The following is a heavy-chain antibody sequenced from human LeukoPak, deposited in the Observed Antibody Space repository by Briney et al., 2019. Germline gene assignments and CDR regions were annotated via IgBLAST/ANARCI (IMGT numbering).Heavy chain of an antibody. D-gene: IGHD6-13*01. CDR2: INPSGDST. J-gene: IGHJ4*02. Sequence: ASVKVSCKASGYXFTSYYMHWVRQAPGQGLEWMGVINPSGDSTTYAQKFQGRVTMTRDTSTSTVYMELSSLRSEDTAVYYCASGYSSSFAFDYWGQGTLVTVSS. CDR3: ASGYSSSFAFDY. V-gene: IGHV1-46*01. CDR1: GYXFTSYY.